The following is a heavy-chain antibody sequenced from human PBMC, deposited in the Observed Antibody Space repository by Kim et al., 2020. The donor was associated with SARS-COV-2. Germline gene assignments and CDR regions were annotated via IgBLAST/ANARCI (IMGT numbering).Heavy chain of an antibody. CDR1: GFTFSNYG. CDR2: ISYDGTNK. D-gene: IGHD3-10*01. Sequence: GGSLRLSCAASGFTFSNYGMHWVRQAPGKGLEWLAVISYDGTNKYYADSVKGRFTISRDNSKNTLYVDMNSLRLDDTAAYYCAKVREMLKWPYYGMDGWG. J-gene: IGHJ6*01. CDR3: AKVREMLKWPYYGMDG. V-gene: IGHV3-30*18.